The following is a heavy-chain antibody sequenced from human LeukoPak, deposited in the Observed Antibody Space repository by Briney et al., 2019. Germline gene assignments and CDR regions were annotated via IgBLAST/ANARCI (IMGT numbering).Heavy chain of an antibody. CDR1: GFTFSDYY. D-gene: IGHD3-22*01. J-gene: IGHJ4*02. CDR3: ARDSVYYYDSSGYYEYIDY. Sequence: GGSLRLSCAASGFTFSDYYMSWIRQAPGKGLEWVSYISSSGSTIYYADSVKGRFTISRDNAKNSLYLQMNSLRAEDTAVYYCARDSVYYYDSSGYYEYIDYWGQGTLVTVSS. V-gene: IGHV3-11*01. CDR2: ISSSGSTI.